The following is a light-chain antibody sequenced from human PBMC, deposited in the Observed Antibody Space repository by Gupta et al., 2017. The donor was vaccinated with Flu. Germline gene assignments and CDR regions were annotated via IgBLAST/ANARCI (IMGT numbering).Light chain of an antibody. V-gene: IGLV3-21*02. J-gene: IGLJ3*02. CDR2: DDI. Sequence: SYVLTQPPSVSVAPGQTARITCGGNNIGSKSVHWYLQKPGPAPVLVVCDDIDRPSGIPERFSGSNSGNTATLTINRVEAGDEADYYCQVWDSSSAHRVFGGGTKLTVL. CDR3: QVWDSSSAHRV. CDR1: NIGSKS.